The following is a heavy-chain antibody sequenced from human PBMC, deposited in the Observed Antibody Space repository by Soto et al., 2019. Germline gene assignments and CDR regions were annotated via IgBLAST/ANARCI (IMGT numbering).Heavy chain of an antibody. J-gene: IGHJ5*02. Sequence: ASVKVSCKASGYTFTSYGISWVRQAPGQGLEWMGWISAYNGNTNYAQKLQGRVTMTTDTSTSTAYMELSSLRSEDMVVHSCAAVVVTVAIGSCFDPWGQGTLVTVSS. CDR3: AAVVVTVAIGSCFDP. D-gene: IGHD2-2*01. CDR2: ISAYNGNT. V-gene: IGHV1-18*03. CDR1: GYTFTSYG.